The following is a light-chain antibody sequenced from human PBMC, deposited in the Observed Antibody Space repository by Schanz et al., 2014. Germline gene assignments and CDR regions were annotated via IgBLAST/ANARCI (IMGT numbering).Light chain of an antibody. J-gene: IGKJ5*01. CDR1: QSVSSSY. CDR2: GAS. CDR3: QQYGTSPIT. V-gene: IGKV3-20*01. Sequence: EIVLTQSPGTLSLSPGERATLSCRASQSVSSSYLAWYQQKPGQAPRLLIYGASSRATGIPDRFSGSGSGADFTLTISRLEPEDFAVYYCQQYGTSPITFGQGIRLEIK.